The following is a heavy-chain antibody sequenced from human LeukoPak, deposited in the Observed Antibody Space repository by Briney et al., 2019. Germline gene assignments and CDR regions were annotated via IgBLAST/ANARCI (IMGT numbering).Heavy chain of an antibody. D-gene: IGHD5-12*01. CDR1: GFPFSTSA. J-gene: IGHJ5*02. V-gene: IGHV3-30*04. CDR2: ISFDGSLR. Sequence: GGSPRLSCAASGFPFSTSAMHWVRQAPGKGLEWVAVISFDGSLRYAADSLKGRFTVSRDNSNNTVYLGMNSLRREDTAVYYCSRGWLRTNPLDPWGQGTLVTVSS. CDR3: SRGWLRTNPLDP.